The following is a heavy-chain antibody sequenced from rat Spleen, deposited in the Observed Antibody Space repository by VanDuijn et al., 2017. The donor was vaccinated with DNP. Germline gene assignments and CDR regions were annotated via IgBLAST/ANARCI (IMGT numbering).Heavy chain of an antibody. CDR3: ARGGLYYFDY. CDR1: GFTFSYYG. V-gene: IGHV5-19*01. J-gene: IGHJ2*01. CDR2: ISASGGST. D-gene: IGHD1-11*01. Sequence: EVQLVESGGGLVQPGRSLYLSCAASGFTFSYYGMAWVRQAPKKGLEWVASISASGGSTSYRASVQGRFTISRENAKSTLSLQMNSLRSEDTANYYCARGGLYYFDYWGQGVMVTVSS.